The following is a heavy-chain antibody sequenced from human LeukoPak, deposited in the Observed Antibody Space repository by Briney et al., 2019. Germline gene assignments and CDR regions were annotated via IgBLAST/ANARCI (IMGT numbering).Heavy chain of an antibody. CDR2: IIPIFGTA. V-gene: IGHV1-69*01. CDR1: GGTFSSYA. CDR3: AREGLLGYNNWNDACWFDP. D-gene: IGHD1-20*01. J-gene: IGHJ5*02. Sequence: SVKVSCKASGGTFSSYAISWVRQAPGQGLEWMGGIIPIFGTASYAQKFQGRVTITADESTSTAYMELSSLRSEDTAVYYCAREGLLGYNNWNDACWFDPWGQGTLVTVSS.